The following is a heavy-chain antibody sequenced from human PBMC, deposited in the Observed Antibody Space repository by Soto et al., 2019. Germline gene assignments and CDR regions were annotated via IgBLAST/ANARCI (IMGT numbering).Heavy chain of an antibody. CDR2: MSYDGSNE. Sequence: GGSLRLSCAASEFTFSKHGMHGVRQAPGKGLEWVAVMSYDGSNEYYADSVKGRFTISRDNSKNTLYLQMNSLRPEDTAVYFCAKGPPLLMIYPVLDSWGQGTLVTVSS. D-gene: IGHD2-8*01. CDR1: EFTFSKHG. V-gene: IGHV3-30*18. CDR3: AKGPPLLMIYPVLDS. J-gene: IGHJ4*02.